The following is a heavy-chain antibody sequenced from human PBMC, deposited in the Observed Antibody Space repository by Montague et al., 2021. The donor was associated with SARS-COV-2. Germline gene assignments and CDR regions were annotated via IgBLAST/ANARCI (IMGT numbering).Heavy chain of an antibody. CDR1: GGSISSSNYY. CDR2: IYYSGST. Sequence: ETLSLTCTVSGGSISSSNYYWDWIRQPPGKGLEWIGYIYYSGSTNYNPSLKSRVTISVDTSKNQFSLKLSSVTAADTAVYYCAREVRYYYDSSGPGAFDIGGQGTMVTVSS. D-gene: IGHD3-22*01. J-gene: IGHJ3*02. V-gene: IGHV4-61*01. CDR3: AREVRYYYDSSGPGAFDI.